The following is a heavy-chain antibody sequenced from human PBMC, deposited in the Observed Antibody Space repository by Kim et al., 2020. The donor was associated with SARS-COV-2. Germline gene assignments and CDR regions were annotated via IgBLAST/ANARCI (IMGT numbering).Heavy chain of an antibody. V-gene: IGHV3-23*01. Sequence: GGSLRLSCAASGCTFSSYARSWVRQAPGKGLEWVSAICVSGGSTYYADSVKGRFTISRDNSKTMLYLQRNILRAEDTAVYYCANDLPPYYYGSGSLRGSYFDYWGQGTLVTVSS. CDR3: ANDLPPYYYGSGSLRGSYFDY. CDR2: ICVSGGST. J-gene: IGHJ4*02. CDR1: GCTFSSYA. D-gene: IGHD3-10*01.